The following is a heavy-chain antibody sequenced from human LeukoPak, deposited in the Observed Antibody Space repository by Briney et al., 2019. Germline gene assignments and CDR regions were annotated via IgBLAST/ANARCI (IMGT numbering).Heavy chain of an antibody. J-gene: IGHJ4*02. CDR3: AKDASPSGSYYNPPFDY. D-gene: IGHD1-26*01. Sequence: GGSLRLSCAASGFTFSSYSMNWVRQAPGKGLEWVSCISSSSSYIYYADSGKGRFTISRDNSKNTLYLQMNSLRAEDTAVYYCAKDASPSGSYYNPPFDYWGQGTLVTVSS. CDR2: ISSSSSYI. V-gene: IGHV3-21*04. CDR1: GFTFSSYS.